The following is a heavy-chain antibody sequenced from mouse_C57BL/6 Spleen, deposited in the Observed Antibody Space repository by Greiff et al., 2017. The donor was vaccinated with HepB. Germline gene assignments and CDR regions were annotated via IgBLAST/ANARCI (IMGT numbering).Heavy chain of an antibody. Sequence: VQLKHSGPELVKPGASVKISCKASGYTFTDYYMNWVKQSHGKSLEWIGDINPNNGGTSYNQKFKGKATLTVDKSSSTAYMELRSLTSEDSAVYYCARLDYGSSFYYFDYWGQGTTLTVSS. CDR2: INPNNGGT. J-gene: IGHJ2*01. CDR1: GYTFTDYY. D-gene: IGHD1-1*01. CDR3: ARLDYGSSFYYFDY. V-gene: IGHV1-26*01.